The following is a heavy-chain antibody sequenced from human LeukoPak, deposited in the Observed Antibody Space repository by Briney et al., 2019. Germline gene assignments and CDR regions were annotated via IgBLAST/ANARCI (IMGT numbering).Heavy chain of an antibody. Sequence: GGSPRLSCAASGFTFSDYWMSWVRQAAGKGLEWVANMNQDGSEKYYVDSVKGRFTISRDNAKNSLFLQMNSLRAEDTAVYYCASGDYMDYWGQGTLVTVSS. CDR1: GFTFSDYW. D-gene: IGHD3-16*01. J-gene: IGHJ4*02. CDR3: ASGDYMDY. CDR2: MNQDGSEK. V-gene: IGHV3-7*01.